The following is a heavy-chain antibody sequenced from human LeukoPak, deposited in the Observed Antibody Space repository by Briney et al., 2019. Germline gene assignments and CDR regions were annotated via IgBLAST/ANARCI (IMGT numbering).Heavy chain of an antibody. D-gene: IGHD3-10*01. CDR2: ISSSGSAI. CDR1: GFTLSDYY. Sequence: GGSLRLSCAASGFTLSDYYMSWIRQAPGKGLECISYISSSGSAIYYADSVKGRFTISRDNAKKSLYLQMNSLRAEDTAVFYCARDRSGAFDIWGQGTMVTVSS. V-gene: IGHV3-11*01. CDR3: ARDRSGAFDI. J-gene: IGHJ3*02.